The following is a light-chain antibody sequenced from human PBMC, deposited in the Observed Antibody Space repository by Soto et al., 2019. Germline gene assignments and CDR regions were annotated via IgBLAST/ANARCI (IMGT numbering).Light chain of an antibody. Sequence: EIVLTQSPGTLSLSPGERATLSCRASQRVSSSYLAWYQQKPGQAPRLLIYGASSRATAIPDRFSGRGSGTDFNLTIDSLEPEDFAVYYCQQYGGSPYTFGQGTKLEIK. V-gene: IGKV3-20*01. CDR1: QRVSSSY. CDR3: QQYGGSPYT. CDR2: GAS. J-gene: IGKJ2*01.